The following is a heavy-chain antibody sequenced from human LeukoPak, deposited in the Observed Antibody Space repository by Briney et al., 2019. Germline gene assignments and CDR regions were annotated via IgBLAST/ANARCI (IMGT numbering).Heavy chain of an antibody. V-gene: IGHV4-34*01. CDR1: GGSFSGYY. CDR2: INHSGST. J-gene: IGHJ4*02. D-gene: IGHD4-11*01. Sequence: PSETLSLTCAVYGGSFSGYYWSWIRQPPGKGLEWIGEINHSGSTNYIPSLKSRVTISVDTSKNQFSLKLSSVTAADTAVYYCASDYSNYYFDYWGQGTLVTVSS. CDR3: ASDYSNYYFDY.